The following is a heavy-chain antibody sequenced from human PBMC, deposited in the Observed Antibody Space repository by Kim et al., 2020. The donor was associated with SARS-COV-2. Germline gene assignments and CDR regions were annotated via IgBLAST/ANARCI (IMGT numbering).Heavy chain of an antibody. CDR3: ARDSEPVDILTGYRVGDGMDV. CDR1: GFTFSSYA. J-gene: IGHJ6*02. Sequence: GGSLRLSCAASGFTFSSYAMHWVRQAPGKGLEWVAVISYDGSNKYYADSVKGRFTISRDNSKNTLYLQMNSLRAEDTAVYYCARDSEPVDILTGYRVGDGMDVWGQGTTVTVSS. V-gene: IGHV3-30*04. CDR2: ISYDGSNK. D-gene: IGHD3-9*01.